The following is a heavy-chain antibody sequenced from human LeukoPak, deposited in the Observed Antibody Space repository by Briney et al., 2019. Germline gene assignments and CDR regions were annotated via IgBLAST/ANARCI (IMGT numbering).Heavy chain of an antibody. J-gene: IGHJ3*02. CDR3: ARDSGNLRTIDALDI. V-gene: IGHV4-59*11. CDR2: IYYSGST. CDR1: GGSISSHY. D-gene: IGHD4/OR15-4a*01. Sequence: SETLSLTCTASGGSISSHYWSWIRQPPGKELEGIGYIYYSGSTNYSPSLKSRVSISVDTSKNQFSLKLSSVTAADTAVYYCARDSGNLRTIDALDIWGQGTMVTVSS.